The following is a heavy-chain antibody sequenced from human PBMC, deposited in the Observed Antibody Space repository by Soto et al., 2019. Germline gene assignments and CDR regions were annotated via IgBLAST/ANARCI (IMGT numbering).Heavy chain of an antibody. CDR2: IYYSGST. J-gene: IGHJ6*02. CDR3: ASGGDYYGSGTEFSPYYYYYYGMDV. V-gene: IGHV4-39*01. Sequence: SETLSLTCTVSGGSISSSSYYWGWIRQPPGKGLEWIGSIYYSGSTYYNPSLKSRVTISVDTSKNQFSLKLSSVTAADTAVYYCASGGDYYGSGTEFSPYYYYYYGMDVWGQGTTVTVS. D-gene: IGHD3-10*01. CDR1: GGSISSSSYY.